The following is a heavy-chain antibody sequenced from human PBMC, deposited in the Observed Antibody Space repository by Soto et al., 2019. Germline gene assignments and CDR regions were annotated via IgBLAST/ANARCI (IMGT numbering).Heavy chain of an antibody. J-gene: IGHJ3*02. D-gene: IGHD7-27*01. CDR2: ISGSGGST. CDR1: GFTFGSYA. V-gene: IGHV3-23*01. Sequence: GGSLRLSCAASGFTFGSYAMSWVRQAPGKGLEWVSAISGSGGSTYYADSVKGRFTISRDNSKNTLYLQMNSLRAEDTAVYYCAKDGYPGEYAFDIWGQGTMVTVSS. CDR3: AKDGYPGEYAFDI.